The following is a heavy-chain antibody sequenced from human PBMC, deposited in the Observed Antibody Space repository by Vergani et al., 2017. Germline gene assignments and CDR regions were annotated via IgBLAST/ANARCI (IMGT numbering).Heavy chain of an antibody. CDR1: GGSFSGYY. J-gene: IGHJ2*01. CDR3: AREDLVYDSSGYYYPNWYFDL. Sequence: QVQLQQWGAGLLKPSETLSLTCAVYGGSFSGYYWSWIRQPPGKGLEWIGEINHSGSTNYNPSLKSRVTISVDTSKNQFSLKLSAVTAADTAVYYCAREDLVYDSSGYYYPNWYFDLWGRGTLVTVSS. CDR2: INHSGST. V-gene: IGHV4-34*01. D-gene: IGHD3-22*01.